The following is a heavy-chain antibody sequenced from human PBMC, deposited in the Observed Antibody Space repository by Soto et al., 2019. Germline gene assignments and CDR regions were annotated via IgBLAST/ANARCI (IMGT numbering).Heavy chain of an antibody. Sequence: GGSLRLSCAASGFTVSSNYMSWVRQAPGKGLEWVSVIYSGGSTYYADSVKGRFTISRDNSKNTLYLQMNSLRAEDTAVYYCARGMGDSSSWYRPDWYFDYWGQGTLVTVSS. CDR2: IYSGGST. J-gene: IGHJ4*02. D-gene: IGHD6-13*01. CDR3: ARGMGDSSSWYRPDWYFDY. CDR1: GFTVSSNY. V-gene: IGHV3-53*01.